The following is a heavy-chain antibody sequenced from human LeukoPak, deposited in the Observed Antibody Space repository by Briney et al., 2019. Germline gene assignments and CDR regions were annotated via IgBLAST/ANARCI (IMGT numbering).Heavy chain of an antibody. J-gene: IGHJ4*02. CDR2: ISGSGGST. CDR1: GFTFSSDA. V-gene: IGHV3-23*01. Sequence: GGSLRLSCAASGFTFSSDAMSWVRQAPGKGLEWVSAISGSGGSTYYADSVKGRFTISRDNSKNTLYLQMNSLRAEDTAVYYCARILYYYDSSGYPRYFDYWGQGTLVTVSS. CDR3: ARILYYYDSSGYPRYFDY. D-gene: IGHD3-22*01.